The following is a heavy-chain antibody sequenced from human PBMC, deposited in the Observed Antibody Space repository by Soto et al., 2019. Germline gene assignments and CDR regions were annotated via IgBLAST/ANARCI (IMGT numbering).Heavy chain of an antibody. D-gene: IGHD2-21*01. CDR1: GGSISSSSYY. V-gene: IGHV4-39*01. J-gene: IGHJ6*02. Sequence: SETLSLTCTVSGGSISSSSYYWGWIGQPPGKGLEWIGSIYYSGSTYYNPSLKSRVTISVDSSKNQFSLTLSSVTAAVTAVDYCATALVQNPGRRGSSYHGMDVWGQGTTVTVAS. CDR3: ATALVQNPGRRGSSYHGMDV. CDR2: IYYSGST.